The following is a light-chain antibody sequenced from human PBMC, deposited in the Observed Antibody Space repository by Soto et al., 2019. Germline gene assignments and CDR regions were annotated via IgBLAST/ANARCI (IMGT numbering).Light chain of an antibody. Sequence: QSVLTQPPSVSGAPGQRVTISCTGSSSNIGAGYDVHWYQQLPGTAPKLLSYGNRNRPSGVPDRFSGSKSGTSASLAITGLQAEDEADYYCQSYDSSLSGWVFGGGTKVTVL. CDR2: GNR. CDR3: QSYDSSLSGWV. V-gene: IGLV1-40*01. J-gene: IGLJ3*02. CDR1: SSNIGAGYD.